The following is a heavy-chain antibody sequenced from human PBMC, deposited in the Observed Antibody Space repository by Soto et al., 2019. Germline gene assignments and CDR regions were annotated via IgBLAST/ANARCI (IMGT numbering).Heavy chain of an antibody. V-gene: IGHV3-74*01. CDR2: INSDVSST. CDR3: AIRASYYDSSGYFDY. Sequence: GGSLRLSCAASGFTFSSYWMHWVRQAPGKGLVWVSLINSDVSSTSYADSVKGRFTISRDNAKNTLYLQMNSLRAEDTAVYYCAIRASYYDSSGYFDYWGQGTLVTVSS. D-gene: IGHD3-22*01. J-gene: IGHJ4*02. CDR1: GFTFSSYW.